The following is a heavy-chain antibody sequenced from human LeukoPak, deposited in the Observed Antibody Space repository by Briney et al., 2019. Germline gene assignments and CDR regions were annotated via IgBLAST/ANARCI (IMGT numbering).Heavy chain of an antibody. V-gene: IGHV3-23*01. CDR3: AKDLSLTTVHSGGYYYYGMDV. CDR2: ISGSGGST. J-gene: IGHJ6*02. Sequence: AGGSLRLSCAASGFTFSSYAMSWVRQAPGKGLEWVSAISGSGGSTYYADSVKGRFTISRDNSKNTLYLQMNSLRAEDTAVYYCAKDLSLTTVHSGGYYYYGMDVWGQGTTVTVSS. CDR1: GFTFSSYA. D-gene: IGHD4-17*01.